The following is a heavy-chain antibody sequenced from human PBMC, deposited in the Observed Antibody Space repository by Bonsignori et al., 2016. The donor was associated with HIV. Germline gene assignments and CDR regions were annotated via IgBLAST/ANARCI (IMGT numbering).Heavy chain of an antibody. CDR2: LSGHGRTT. J-gene: IGHJ4*02. D-gene: IGHD3-22*01. V-gene: IGHV3-23*01. CDR3: AKGRSSGRFPGIY. CDR1: GFSFGNYA. Sequence: EVELLESGGGLVQPGGSLRLSCVASGFSFGNYAMTWVRQVPGKGLEWVSSLSGHGRTTFYADSVRGRFTISRDNSKNTLFLEMNTLRAEDTAVYYCAKGRSSGRFPGIYWGQGALVTVSS.